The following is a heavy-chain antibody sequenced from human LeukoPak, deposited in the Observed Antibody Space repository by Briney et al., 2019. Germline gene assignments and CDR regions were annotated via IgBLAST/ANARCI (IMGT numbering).Heavy chain of an antibody. CDR3: ARQGGSYGYFDN. J-gene: IGHJ4*02. D-gene: IGHD1-26*01. CDR2: IRGYNGNT. CDR1: GYTFSSYG. V-gene: IGHV1-18*01. Sequence: ASVKVSCKASGYTFSSYGISWVRQAPGQGLEWMGWIRGYNGNTKYVQKFQGRVTMTTDTSTSTAYMELRSLRSDDTAVYYCARQGGSYGYFDNWGQGTLVTVSS.